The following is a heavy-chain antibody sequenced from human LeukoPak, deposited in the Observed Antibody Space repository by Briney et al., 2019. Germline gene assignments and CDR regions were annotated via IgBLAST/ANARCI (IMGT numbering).Heavy chain of an antibody. Sequence: ASVKVSCKASGYTFTSYYMHWVRQAPGQGLEWMGIINPSGGSTSYAQKFQGRVTMTRDTSTSTVYMELSSLRSEDTAVYYCATVETKTYCSSTSCMGFDPWGQGTLVTVSS. J-gene: IGHJ5*02. CDR3: ATVETKTYCSSTSCMGFDP. CDR2: INPSGGST. D-gene: IGHD2-2*01. CDR1: GYTFTSYY. V-gene: IGHV1-46*01.